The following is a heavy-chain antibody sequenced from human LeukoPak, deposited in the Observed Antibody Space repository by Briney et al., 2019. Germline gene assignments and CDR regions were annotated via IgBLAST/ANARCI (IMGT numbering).Heavy chain of an antibody. D-gene: IGHD2-8*01. V-gene: IGHV3-30*02. J-gene: IGHJ4*02. CDR3: AKAEGYCTNGVCYPFDY. CDR2: IRYDGSNK. CDR1: GFTFSSYG. Sequence: GGSLRLSCAASGFTFSSYGMHWVRQAPGKGLEWVAFIRYDGSNKYYADSVKGRFTISRDNSKNTLYLQMNSLRAEDTAVYYCAKAEGYCTNGVCYPFDYWGQGTLVTVSS.